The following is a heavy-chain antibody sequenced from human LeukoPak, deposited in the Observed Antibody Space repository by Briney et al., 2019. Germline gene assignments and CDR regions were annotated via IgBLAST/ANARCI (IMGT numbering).Heavy chain of an antibody. V-gene: IGHV3-20*04. CDR3: ARDSYYYGSGSQYYFDY. J-gene: IGHJ4*02. CDR1: GFTFDDYG. D-gene: IGHD3-10*01. Sequence: PGGSLRLSCAASGFTFDDYGMSWVRQAPGKGLEWVSGINWNGGSTGHADSVKGRFTISRDNAKNSLYLQMNSLRAEDTALYYCARDSYYYGSGSQYYFDYWGQGTLVTVSS. CDR2: INWNGGST.